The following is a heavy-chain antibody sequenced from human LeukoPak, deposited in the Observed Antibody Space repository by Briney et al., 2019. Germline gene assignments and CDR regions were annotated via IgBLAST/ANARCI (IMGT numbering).Heavy chain of an antibody. CDR3: ARRPFGADY. D-gene: IGHD3-10*01. J-gene: IGHJ4*02. V-gene: IGHV3-21*01. CDR1: GFTFSDYS. Sequence: PGGSLRLSCAASGFTFSDYSMNWVRQAPGQGLEWVSSISSSGGYIYYADSVKGRFTISRDNAKNLVYLQMNSLRAEDTAVYYCARRPFGADYWGQGTLVTVSS. CDR2: ISSSGGYI.